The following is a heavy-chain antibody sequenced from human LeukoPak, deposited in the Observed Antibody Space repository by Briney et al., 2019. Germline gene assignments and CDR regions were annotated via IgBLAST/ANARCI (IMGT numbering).Heavy chain of an antibody. Sequence: GGSLRLSCAASGFTFSTYAVNWVRQAPGKGLEWVSTISGSGDSTYYADSVKGRFTISRDNSKDTLYLQMSSVRVDDTAVYYCARDRGRYYDSRGFYWGYYFDCWGQGILVTVST. V-gene: IGHV3-23*01. J-gene: IGHJ4*02. CDR3: ARDRGRYYDSRGFYWGYYFDC. CDR2: ISGSGDST. D-gene: IGHD3-22*01. CDR1: GFTFSTYA.